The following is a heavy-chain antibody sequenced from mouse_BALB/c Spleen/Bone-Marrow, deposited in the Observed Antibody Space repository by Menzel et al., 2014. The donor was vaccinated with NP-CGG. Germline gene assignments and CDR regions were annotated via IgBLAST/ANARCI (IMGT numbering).Heavy chain of an antibody. D-gene: IGHD4-1*01. CDR1: GFSLTSYG. CDR2: IWAGGNT. Sequence: VQLQESGPGLVAPSQSLSITCTVSGFSLTSYGVHWVRQPPGKGLEWLGIIWAGGNTNYNSALMSRLSISKDNSKSPVFLKMNSLQTDDTAMYYCARELGAWFAYWGQGTLVTVSA. V-gene: IGHV2-9*02. J-gene: IGHJ3*01. CDR3: ARELGAWFAY.